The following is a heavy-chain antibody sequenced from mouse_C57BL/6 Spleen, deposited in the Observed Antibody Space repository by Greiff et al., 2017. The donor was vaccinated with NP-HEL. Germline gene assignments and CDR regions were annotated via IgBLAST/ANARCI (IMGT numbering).Heavy chain of an antibody. D-gene: IGHD2-3*01. CDR1: GYTFTSYW. CDR2: IHPNSGST. CDR3: ARKVDGYSAWFAY. V-gene: IGHV1-64*01. J-gene: IGHJ3*01. Sequence: QVQLQQPGAELVKPGASVKLSCKASGYTFTSYWMHWVKQRPGQGLEWIGMIHPNSGSTNYNEKFKSKATLTVDKSSSTAYMQLSSLTSEDSAVYYCARKVDGYSAWFAYWGQGTLVTVSA.